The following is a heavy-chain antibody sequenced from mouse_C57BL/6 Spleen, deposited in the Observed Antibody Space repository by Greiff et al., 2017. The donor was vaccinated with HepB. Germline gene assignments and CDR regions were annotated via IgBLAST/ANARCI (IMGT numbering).Heavy chain of an antibody. V-gene: IGHV1-34*01. J-gene: IGHJ3*01. CDR2: IYPNNGGN. CDR3: ARGNYYGSRIWFAY. D-gene: IGHD1-1*01. CDR1: GYTFTDYY. Sequence: EVQLQQSGPELVKPGASVKMSCKASGYTFTDYYMHWVKQSHGKSLEWIGYIYPNNGGNGYKQKFKGKATLTVDKYSSTTYLELRSLTSKDSAVYYCARGNYYGSRIWFAYWGQGTLVTVSA.